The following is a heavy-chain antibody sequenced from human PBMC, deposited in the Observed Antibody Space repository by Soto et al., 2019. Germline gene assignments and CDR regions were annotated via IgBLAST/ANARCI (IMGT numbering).Heavy chain of an antibody. D-gene: IGHD3-16*01. J-gene: IGHJ6*02. CDR2: MNPNSGNT. CDR1: RYTFISYD. V-gene: IGHV1-8*01. CDR3: ARGQEVWWNAGHLGVHGLDV. Sequence: QVQLVQSGAEVKKSGASVKVSCKASRYTFISYDINWVRQATGQGLEWMGWMNPNSGNTGYAQKFQGRITMTRNTSADTAWMERSSLRSEGTAVYYCARGQEVWWNAGHLGVHGLDVWGQGTTVTVS.